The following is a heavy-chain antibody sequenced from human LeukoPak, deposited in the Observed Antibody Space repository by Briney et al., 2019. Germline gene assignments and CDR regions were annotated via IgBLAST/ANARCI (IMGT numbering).Heavy chain of an antibody. CDR3: ARWGSSGGYSYYGDY. Sequence: ASVKVSCKASGYTFTGYYMHWVRQAPGQGLEWMGWINHNSGGTNYAQKFQGRVTMTRDTSISTAYMELSRLRSDDTAVYYCARWGSSGGYSYYGDYWGQGTLVTVSS. D-gene: IGHD5-18*01. CDR1: GYTFTGYY. V-gene: IGHV1-2*02. J-gene: IGHJ4*02. CDR2: INHNSGGT.